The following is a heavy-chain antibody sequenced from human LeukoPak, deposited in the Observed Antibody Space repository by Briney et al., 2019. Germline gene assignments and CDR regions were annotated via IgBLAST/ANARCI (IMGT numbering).Heavy chain of an antibody. J-gene: IGHJ3*02. CDR2: INSDGSDI. CDR3: ARDPLDISRWTNAFDI. Sequence: GGSLRLSCAASGFTFSGYYMHWVRHAPGKGPVWVSRINSDGSDITYADSVKGRFTISRDNSKSTLHLQMNGLRAEDTAVYYCARDPLDISRWTNAFDIWGQGTTVIVS. CDR1: GFTFSGYY. V-gene: IGHV3-74*03. D-gene: IGHD5-12*01.